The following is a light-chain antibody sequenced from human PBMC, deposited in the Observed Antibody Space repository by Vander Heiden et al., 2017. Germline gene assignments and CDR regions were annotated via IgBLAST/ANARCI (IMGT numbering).Light chain of an antibody. CDR1: SSGVGGYSQ. V-gene: IGLV2-8*01. J-gene: IGLJ2*01. Sequence: QSFLTPPPPASGSPGPAVPISCTGTSSGVGGYSQVSWYQQHPGKAPKLMIFEVSRRPSGVPDRFSGSKSGNTASLTVFGRQAEEEDDYYCSSDAGSNNLVFGGGTKLTVL. CDR3: SSDAGSNNLV. CDR2: EVS.